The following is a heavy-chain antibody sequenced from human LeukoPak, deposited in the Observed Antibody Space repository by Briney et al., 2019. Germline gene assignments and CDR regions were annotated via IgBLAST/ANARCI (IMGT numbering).Heavy chain of an antibody. V-gene: IGHV4-61*01. CDR2: IYYSGST. D-gene: IGHD1-26*01. CDR3: ARTDLGRNFDY. Sequence: SETLSLTCTVSGGSVSSGSAYWSWIRQPPGKGLEWIGYIYYSGSTNYNPSLKSRVTISVDTSKNQFSLKLRSVTAADTAVYYCARTDLGRNFDYWGQGTLVTVSS. CDR1: GGSVSSGSAY. J-gene: IGHJ4*02.